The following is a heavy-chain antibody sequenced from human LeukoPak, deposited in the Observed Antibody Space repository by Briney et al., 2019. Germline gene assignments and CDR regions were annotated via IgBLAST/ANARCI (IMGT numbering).Heavy chain of an antibody. Sequence: PGGSLRHSRAASGFTFDDYGMSWVRQAPGKGLEWVSGINWNGGSTGYADSVKGRFTISRDNAKNTLYLQMNSLRAEDTALYYCARGRNYDIAAGFDPWGQGTLVTVSS. J-gene: IGHJ5*02. CDR1: GFTFDDYG. CDR2: INWNGGST. CDR3: ARGRNYDIAAGFDP. D-gene: IGHD3-9*01. V-gene: IGHV3-20*04.